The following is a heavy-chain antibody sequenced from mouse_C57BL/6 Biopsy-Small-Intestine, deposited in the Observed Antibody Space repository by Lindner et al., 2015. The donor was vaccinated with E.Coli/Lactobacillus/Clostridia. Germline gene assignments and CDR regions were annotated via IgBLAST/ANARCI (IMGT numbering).Heavy chain of an antibody. Sequence: VQLQESGGGLVKPGGSLKLSCAASGFTFSSYGMSWVRQTPDKRLEWVATISSGGSYTYYPDSVKGRFTISRDNAKNTLYLQMSSLKSEDTAMYYCTRQGGYYFFDYWGQGSTLTVSS. CDR2: ISSGGSYT. CDR1: GFTFSSYG. V-gene: IGHV5-6*01. CDR3: TRQGGYYFFDY. D-gene: IGHD2-3*01. J-gene: IGHJ2*01.